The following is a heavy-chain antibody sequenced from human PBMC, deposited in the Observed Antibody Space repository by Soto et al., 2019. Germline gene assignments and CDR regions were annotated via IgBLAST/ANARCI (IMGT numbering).Heavy chain of an antibody. V-gene: IGHV1-2*02. J-gene: IGHJ5*02. CDR1: GYTSTGYY. CDR3: ARDPLYYYGSGSYSNWFDP. CDR2: INPNSGGT. D-gene: IGHD3-10*01. Sequence: QVQLVQSGAEVKKPGASVKVSCKASGYTSTGYYMHWVRQAPGQGLEWMGWINPNSGGTNYAQKFQGRVTMTRDTSISTAYMELSRLRSDDTAMYYCARDPLYYYGSGSYSNWFDPWGQGTLVTVSS.